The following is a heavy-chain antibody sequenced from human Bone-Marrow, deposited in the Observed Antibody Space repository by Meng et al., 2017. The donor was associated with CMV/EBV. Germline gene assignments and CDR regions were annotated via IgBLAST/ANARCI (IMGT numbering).Heavy chain of an antibody. V-gene: IGHV3-21*01. CDR1: GFTFSSYS. J-gene: IGHJ6*01. Sequence: GESLKISCAASGFTFSSYSMNWVRQAPGKGLEWVSSISSSSSYIYYADSVKGRFTISRDNAKNSLYLQMNSLRAEDTAVYYCARDHSYDFWSGYYTLVYYYGMDVWGQGNTVNVDS. CDR2: ISSSSSYI. D-gene: IGHD3-3*01. CDR3: ARDHSYDFWSGYYTLVYYYGMDV.